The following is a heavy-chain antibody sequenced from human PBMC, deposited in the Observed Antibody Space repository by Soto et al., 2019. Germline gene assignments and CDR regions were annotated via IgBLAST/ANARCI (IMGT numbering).Heavy chain of an antibody. J-gene: IGHJ4*02. D-gene: IGHD3-22*01. CDR1: GYTFTSYA. Sequence: QVQLVQSGAEVKKPGASVKVSCKASGYTFTSYAMHWVRQAPGQSLEWMGWINAGNGNTKYSQKFQGRVTITRYTSASTAYMELSSLRSEDTAVYYCARGDYYDIHDYWGQGTLVTVSS. V-gene: IGHV1-3*01. CDR2: INAGNGNT. CDR3: ARGDYYDIHDY.